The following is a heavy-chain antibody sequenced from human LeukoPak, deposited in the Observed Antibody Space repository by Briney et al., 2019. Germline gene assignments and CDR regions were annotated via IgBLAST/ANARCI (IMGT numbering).Heavy chain of an antibody. CDR2: INHSGST. CDR1: GGSFSGYY. J-gene: IGHJ4*02. V-gene: IGHV4-34*01. D-gene: IGHD4/OR15-4a*01. CDR3: ARSYLTSWLPDY. Sequence: SETLSLTCAVYGGSFSGYYWSWIRQPPGKGLEWIGEINHSGSTNYNPSLKSRVTISVDTSKNQFSLKLSSVTAADTAVYYCARSYLTSWLPDYWGQGTLVTVSS.